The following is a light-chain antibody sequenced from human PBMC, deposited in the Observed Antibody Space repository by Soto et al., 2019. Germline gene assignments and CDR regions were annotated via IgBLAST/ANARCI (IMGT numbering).Light chain of an antibody. V-gene: IGKV3-15*01. CDR2: GAS. CDR3: QQYSIWRT. CDR1: ESVSTN. Sequence: EIVMTQSPATLSLSPGERATLSCRASESVSTNLAWYQQKAGQAPRLLIYGASTRATGIPARFSGSGSGTESTLTISSLQSEDSAVYYCQQYSIWRTFGQGTKVDIK. J-gene: IGKJ1*01.